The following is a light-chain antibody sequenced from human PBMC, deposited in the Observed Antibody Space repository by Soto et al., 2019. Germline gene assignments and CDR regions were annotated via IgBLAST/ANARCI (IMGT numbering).Light chain of an antibody. Sequence: EIVLTQSPATLSLSPGERATLSCRASQSVSSYLAWYQQKPGQAPRLLIYDASNRATGIPARFSGCGSGTDFTLTISSLEPEDFAVYYCQQRSTPLTFGGGTKVEIK. CDR2: DAS. CDR1: QSVSSY. CDR3: QQRSTPLT. J-gene: IGKJ4*01. V-gene: IGKV3-11*01.